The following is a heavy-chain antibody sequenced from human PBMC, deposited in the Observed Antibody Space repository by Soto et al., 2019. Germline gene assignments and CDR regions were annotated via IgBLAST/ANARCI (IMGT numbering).Heavy chain of an antibody. J-gene: IGHJ4*02. V-gene: IGHV4-39*01. Sequence: PWETMSLTYTVSYGSIISISYYCVLIRQPPGKGLEWIGSIYYSGSTYYNPSLKSRVTISVDTSKNQFSLKLSSVTAADTAVYYCARAYGDVYYFDYWGQGTLVTVSS. CDR3: ARAYGDVYYFDY. CDR1: YGSIISISYY. CDR2: IYYSGST. D-gene: IGHD4-17*01.